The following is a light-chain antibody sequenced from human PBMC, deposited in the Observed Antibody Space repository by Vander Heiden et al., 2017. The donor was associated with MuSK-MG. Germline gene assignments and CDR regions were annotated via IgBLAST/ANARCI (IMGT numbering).Light chain of an antibody. CDR2: WAS. CDR1: QSVLHSSDNKNY. CDR3: QQYDSTPRT. J-gene: IGKJ1*01. V-gene: IGKV4-1*01. Sequence: DIVMTQSPDSLSVSLGERATINCKSSQSVLHSSDNKNYFAWYQQKPGQPPRLLIYWASTRESGVPDRFSGRGSGTDFTLSIIILHAEDVAVYYCQQYDSTPRTFGQGTKVEIK.